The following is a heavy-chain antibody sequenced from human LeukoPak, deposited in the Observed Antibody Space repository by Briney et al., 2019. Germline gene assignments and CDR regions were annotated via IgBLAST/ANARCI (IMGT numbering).Heavy chain of an antibody. CDR3: ARDYGDYVLDY. D-gene: IGHD4-17*01. V-gene: IGHV4-30-4*01. CDR1: GSSISSGDYY. Sequence: PSQTLSLTGTVSGSSISSGDYYWSWIRQPPGKGLEWIGYIYYSGSTYYNPSLKSRVTISVDTSKNQFSLKLSSVTAADTAVYYCARDYGDYVLDYWGQGTLVTVSS. CDR2: IYYSGST. J-gene: IGHJ4*02.